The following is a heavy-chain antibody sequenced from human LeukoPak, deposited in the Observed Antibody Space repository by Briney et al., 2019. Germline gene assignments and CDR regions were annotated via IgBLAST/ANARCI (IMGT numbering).Heavy chain of an antibody. CDR1: GFTFSSYS. CDR2: ISSSSSYI. CDR3: AKASAVAKINPFDY. Sequence: GGSLRLSCAASGFTFSSYSMNWVRQAPGKGLEWVSSISSSSSYIYYAVSVKGRFTISRDNSKNTLYLQMNSLRAEDTAVYHCAKASAVAKINPFDYWGQGTLVTVSS. V-gene: IGHV3-21*04. D-gene: IGHD5-24*01. J-gene: IGHJ4*02.